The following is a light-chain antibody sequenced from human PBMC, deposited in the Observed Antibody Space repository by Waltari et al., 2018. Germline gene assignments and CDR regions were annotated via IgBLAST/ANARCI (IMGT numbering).Light chain of an antibody. CDR3: QHYVSLPAT. CDR1: QSVGRT. J-gene: IGKJ1*01. V-gene: IGKV3-20*01. CDR2: GAS. Sequence: EIVLPQSPRTLSLSPGERATLSCRASQSVGRTLARYQQKPGQAPRLLSYGASTRATGIPERFSGGGSGTDVSLTISRLEPEDFAVYYCQHYVSLPATFGQGTKVEIK.